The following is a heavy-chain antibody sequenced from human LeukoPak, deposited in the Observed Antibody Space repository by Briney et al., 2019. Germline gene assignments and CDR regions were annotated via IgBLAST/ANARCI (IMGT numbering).Heavy chain of an antibody. V-gene: IGHV3-30-3*01. CDR2: ISHDGSNT. CDR3: ARETVTNHDAFDI. J-gene: IGHJ3*02. Sequence: PGGSLRLSCAASGFTFSNHAMHWVRQAPGKGLKWVAVISHDGSNTYYGDSVKGRFTISRDNSKNTLDLQMNSLRAEDTAVYYCARETVTNHDAFDIWGRGQWSPSLQ. D-gene: IGHD4-11*01. CDR1: GFTFSNHA.